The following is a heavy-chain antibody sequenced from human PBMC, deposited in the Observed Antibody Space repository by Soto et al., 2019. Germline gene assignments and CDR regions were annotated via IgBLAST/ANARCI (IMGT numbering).Heavy chain of an antibody. CDR1: GFTFSTYG. CDR3: AKGAVQDLWSGYYTLFDY. CDR2: ISYDGKHK. J-gene: IGHJ4*02. Sequence: QVQLVESGGGVVQPGRSLRLSCAASGFTFSTYGMHWVRQVPGKGLGWVAVISYDGKHKYYADSLKGRFTISRDNSKNKLYLQMNSLRAEDTAVYYCAKGAVQDLWSGYYTLFDYWGQGTLVTVSS. V-gene: IGHV3-30*18. D-gene: IGHD3-3*01.